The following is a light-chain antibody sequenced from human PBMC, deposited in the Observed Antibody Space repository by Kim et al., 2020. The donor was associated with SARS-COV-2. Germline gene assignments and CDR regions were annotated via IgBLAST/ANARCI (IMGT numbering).Light chain of an antibody. CDR2: EVS. J-gene: IGLJ2*01. V-gene: IGLV2-23*02. Sequence: SITISGTGTSSDVGSYNLVSWYQQHPGKATKLMIYEVSKRPSGVSNRFSGSKSGNTAYLTISGLQAEDEADYYCCSYAGSSTSVLFGGGTQLTVL. CDR1: SSDVGSYNL. CDR3: CSYAGSSTSVL.